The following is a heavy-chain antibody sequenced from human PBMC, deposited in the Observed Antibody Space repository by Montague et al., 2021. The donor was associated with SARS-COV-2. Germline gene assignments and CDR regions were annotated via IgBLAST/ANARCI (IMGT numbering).Heavy chain of an antibody. CDR2: ISSTGSTI. D-gene: IGHD2-8*01. CDR1: GFTFSSYE. Sequence: SLRPSCAASGFTFSSYEMNWVRQAPGKGLEWVSYISSTGSTIFYADSVKGRFTISRDNAKNSLYLQMNSLRAEDTAVYYCASRAPTRIVLMVYAIGGYFDYWGQGTLVTVSS. J-gene: IGHJ4*02. CDR3: ASRAPTRIVLMVYAIGGYFDY. V-gene: IGHV3-48*03.